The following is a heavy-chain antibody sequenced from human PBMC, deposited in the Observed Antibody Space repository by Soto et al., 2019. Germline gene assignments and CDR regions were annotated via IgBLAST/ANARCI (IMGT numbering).Heavy chain of an antibody. Sequence: QMQLAESGGGVVQPGRSLRLSCAASGFSFSSYGMYWVRQAPGKGLEWLANIRYDGSKEYYADFVKGRFTISRDNSKNTLYLQMNSLRAEDTAVYYCARDRTYFGSGAVGMDVWSQGTTVTVSS. CDR3: ARDRTYFGSGAVGMDV. J-gene: IGHJ6*02. V-gene: IGHV3-33*01. CDR1: GFSFSSYG. D-gene: IGHD3-10*01. CDR2: IRYDGSKE.